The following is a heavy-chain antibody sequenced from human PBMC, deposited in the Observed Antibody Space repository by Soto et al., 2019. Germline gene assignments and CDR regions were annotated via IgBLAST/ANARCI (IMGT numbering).Heavy chain of an antibody. J-gene: IGHJ4*02. CDR1: GGSISSGGYS. D-gene: IGHD3-9*01. Sequence: LSLTCAVSGGSISSGGYSWSWIRQPPGKGLEWIGYIYHSGSTYYNPSLRSRVTISIDRSKNQFSLKLSSVTAADTAVYYCARGPVYDITQIDYWGQGALVTVSS. CDR3: ARGPVYDITQIDY. CDR2: IYHSGST. V-gene: IGHV4-30-2*01.